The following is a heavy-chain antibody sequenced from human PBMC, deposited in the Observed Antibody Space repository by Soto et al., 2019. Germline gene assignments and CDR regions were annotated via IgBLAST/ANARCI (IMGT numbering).Heavy chain of an antibody. CDR2: IYSAGST. CDR3: ARDSPGGYTYGYYYYYLMDV. V-gene: IGHV3-66*01. Sequence: DVQLVESGGGLVQSGGSLRLSCEASGFTVNENYMSWVRQAPGKGLEWVSVIYSAGSTYYADSVKGRFNISRDNSKNTLYLQMNCQRVEDTAVYYCARDSPGGYTYGYYYYYLMDVCGKGTTVTVSS. CDR1: GFTVNENY. J-gene: IGHJ6*03. D-gene: IGHD5-18*01.